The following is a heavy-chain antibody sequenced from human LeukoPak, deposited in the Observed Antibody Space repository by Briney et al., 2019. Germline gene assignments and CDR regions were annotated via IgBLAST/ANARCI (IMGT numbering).Heavy chain of an antibody. V-gene: IGHV3-64D*09. Sequence: PGGSLRLSCSGSGLTFSSYAIHWVRQAPGKGLQYVSGISSNGGNTYNADSVKGRFTISRDNSKNTVDLQMSSLRAEDTAVYYCVKRSGLYFDYWGQGTLVTVSS. J-gene: IGHJ4*02. CDR1: GLTFSSYA. D-gene: IGHD1-26*01. CDR3: VKRSGLYFDY. CDR2: ISSNGGNT.